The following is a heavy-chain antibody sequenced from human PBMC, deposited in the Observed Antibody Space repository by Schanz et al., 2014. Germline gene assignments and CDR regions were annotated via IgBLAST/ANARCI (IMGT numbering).Heavy chain of an antibody. J-gene: IGHJ4*02. CDR1: GGSISSGSYY. D-gene: IGHD4-17*01. V-gene: IGHV4-61*02. CDR2: IYSTGST. CDR3: ARELRLEYYFDY. Sequence: QVQLQESGPGLVKPSQTLSLTCTVSGGSISSGSYYWSWIRQPAGKGLEWIGRIYSTGSTNYNPSLKRRVTISKDTSKNHFSLKLTSVTAADTAVYYCARELRLEYYFDYWGQGTQVTVSS.